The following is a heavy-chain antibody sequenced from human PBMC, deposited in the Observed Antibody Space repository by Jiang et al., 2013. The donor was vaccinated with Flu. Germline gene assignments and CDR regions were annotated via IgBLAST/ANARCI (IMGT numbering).Heavy chain of an antibody. CDR2: SLTWIH. J-gene: IGHJ4*02. Sequence: LSLTCTVSGGHITSDYWSWIRQAPGRDWSGLPISLTWIHQLQPSLKSRVTISLDASKDQFSLRLTSVTAADTAVYFCARELGDRLLFDFWGQGALVTVSS. CDR3: ARELGDRLLFDF. CDR1: GGHITSDY. V-gene: IGHV4-59*01. D-gene: IGHD6-13*01.